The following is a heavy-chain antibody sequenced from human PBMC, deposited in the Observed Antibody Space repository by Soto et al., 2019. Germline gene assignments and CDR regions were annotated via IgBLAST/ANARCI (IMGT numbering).Heavy chain of an antibody. CDR2: INPSGGST. CDR1: GYTFTSYY. J-gene: IGHJ4*02. V-gene: IGHV1-46*01. CDR3: AREGNGYNLGPSVDFDY. Sequence: QVQLVRSGAEVKKPGASVKVSCKASGYTFTSYYMHWVRQAPGQGLEWMGVINPSGGSTDYAQKFQGRVTMTRDTSTSTVYMDLSSLRSEDTAVFYCAREGNGYNLGPSVDFDYWGQGTLVTVSS. D-gene: IGHD5-12*01.